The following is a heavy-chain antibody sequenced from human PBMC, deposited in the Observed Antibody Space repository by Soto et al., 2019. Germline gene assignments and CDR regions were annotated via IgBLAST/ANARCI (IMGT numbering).Heavy chain of an antibody. CDR3: ARDRGAVVGQFFDY. CDR2: ISSSGDTG. Sequence: QVHLVESGGGLVKPGESLRLSCAASGFTFSAYYMSWIRQAPGKGLEWISYISSSGDTGNYADSVKGRFTVSRDNDKNSLYLEMNSLRAEDTAVYYCARDRGAVVGQFFDYWGQGTLVTVSS. CDR1: GFTFSAYY. D-gene: IGHD6-19*01. J-gene: IGHJ4*02. V-gene: IGHV3-11*01.